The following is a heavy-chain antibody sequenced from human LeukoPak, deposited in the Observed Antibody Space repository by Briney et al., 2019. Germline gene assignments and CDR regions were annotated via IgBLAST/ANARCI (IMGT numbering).Heavy chain of an antibody. J-gene: IGHJ4*02. CDR1: GFTFSNYA. D-gene: IGHD5-12*01. Sequence: GGSLRLSCAASGFTFSNYAMSWVRQAPGKGLEWISAISGSGGSTYYADSVKGRFTISRDNSKNTLYLQMNSLRAEDTAVYYCAKDSPRGYRAYVYWGQGTLVTVSS. V-gene: IGHV3-23*01. CDR2: ISGSGGST. CDR3: AKDSPRGYRAYVY.